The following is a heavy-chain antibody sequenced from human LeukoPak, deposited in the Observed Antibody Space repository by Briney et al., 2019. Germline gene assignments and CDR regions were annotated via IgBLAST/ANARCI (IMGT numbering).Heavy chain of an antibody. J-gene: IGHJ4*02. CDR1: GFTFTDYY. V-gene: IGHV1-2*02. Sequence: ASMKVSCKSSGFTFTDYYIHWVRQAPGQGREGMGYIGPHSSATSSPQEFQGRVTLTRDTSMSTAYMELTRLTSDDTAVYYWAREGNGLLSKDFDYWGQGTLVTVSS. D-gene: IGHD2/OR15-2a*01. CDR2: IGPHSSAT. CDR3: AREGNGLLSKDFDY.